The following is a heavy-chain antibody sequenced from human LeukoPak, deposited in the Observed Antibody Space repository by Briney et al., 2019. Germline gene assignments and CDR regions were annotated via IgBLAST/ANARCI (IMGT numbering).Heavy chain of an antibody. J-gene: IGHJ4*02. V-gene: IGHV1-24*01. CDR3: ATVSRGWYEPFDY. D-gene: IGHD6-19*01. Sequence: ASVKVSCKVSGYTLTELSMHWVRQAPGKGLEWMGGFDPEDGETIYAQKFQGRVTMTEDTSTDSAYMELSSLRSEDTAVYYCATVSRGWYEPFDYWGQGTLVTVSS. CDR2: FDPEDGET. CDR1: GYTLTELS.